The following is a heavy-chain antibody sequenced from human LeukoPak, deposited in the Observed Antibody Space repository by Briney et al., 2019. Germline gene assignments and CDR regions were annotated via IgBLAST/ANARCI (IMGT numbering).Heavy chain of an antibody. CDR2: IKQDGSEK. CDR3: ARGFGWFGELSPYYFDY. CDR1: GFTFSSYA. D-gene: IGHD3-10*01. J-gene: IGHJ4*02. V-gene: IGHV3-7*01. Sequence: GGSLRLSCAASGFTFSSYAMHWVRQAPGKGLEWVANIKQDGSEKYYVDSVKGRFTISRDNAKNSLYLQMNSLRAEDTAVYYCARGFGWFGELSPYYFDYWGQGTLVTVSS.